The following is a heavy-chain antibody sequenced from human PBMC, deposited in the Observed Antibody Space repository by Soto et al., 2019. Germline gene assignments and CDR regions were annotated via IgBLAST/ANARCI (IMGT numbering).Heavy chain of an antibody. V-gene: IGHV3-7*05. CDR3: ASGDCSGGSCYPYHFDY. CDR2: IKQDGSEK. Sequence: GGSLRLSCAASGFTFSSYWMSWVRQAPGKGLEWVANIKQDGSEKYYVDSVKGRFTISRDNAKNSLYLQMNSLRAEDTAVYYCASGDCSGGSCYPYHFDYWGQEILVTVPS. CDR1: GFTFSSYW. D-gene: IGHD2-15*01. J-gene: IGHJ4*02.